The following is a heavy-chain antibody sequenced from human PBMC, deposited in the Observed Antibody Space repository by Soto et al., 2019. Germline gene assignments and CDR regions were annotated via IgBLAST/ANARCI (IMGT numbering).Heavy chain of an antibody. D-gene: IGHD3-10*01. CDR3: GRYYSREYFVDD. Sequence: PSETLSLTCTVSGGSISSYYWSWLRQPPGKGLEWIGYIYYSGSTNYNPSLKSRVPISVDTSKNQFSLKLSSVTAADTAVYYWGRYYSREYFVDDWGHGTLVTVPS. CDR2: IYYSGST. CDR1: GGSISSYY. J-gene: IGHJ4*01. V-gene: IGHV4-59*01.